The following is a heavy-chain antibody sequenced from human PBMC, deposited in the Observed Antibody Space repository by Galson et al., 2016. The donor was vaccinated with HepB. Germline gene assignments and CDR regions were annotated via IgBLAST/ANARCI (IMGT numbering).Heavy chain of an antibody. D-gene: IGHD6-19*01. CDR3: ARASVAGTWWFDS. V-gene: IGHV3-21*01. CDR1: GFTFNSYN. Sequence: SLRLSCAAPGFTFNSYNMNWVRQAPGKGLEWVSSITSSSNYIYYADSVRGRFTISRDNAKNSLHLQMNSLRGDDTAVYYCARASVAGTWWFDSWGQGTLVTVSS. J-gene: IGHJ5*01. CDR2: ITSSSNYI.